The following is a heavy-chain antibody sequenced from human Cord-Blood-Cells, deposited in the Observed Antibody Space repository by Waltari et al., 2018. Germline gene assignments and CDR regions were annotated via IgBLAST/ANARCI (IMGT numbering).Heavy chain of an antibody. Sequence: EVQLVESGGGLVQPGGSLRLSCAAPGFTFSSYWMSWVRQAPGKGLEWVADIKQDGSEKYYVDSVKGRFTISRDNAKNSLYLQMNSLRAEDTAVYYCARDKGRCDAFDIWGQGTMVTVSS. V-gene: IGHV3-7*01. D-gene: IGHD1-26*01. J-gene: IGHJ3*02. CDR2: IKQDGSEK. CDR3: ARDKGRCDAFDI. CDR1: GFTFSSYW.